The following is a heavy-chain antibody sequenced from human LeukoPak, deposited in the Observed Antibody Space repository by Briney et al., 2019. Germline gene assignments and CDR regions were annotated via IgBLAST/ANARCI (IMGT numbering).Heavy chain of an antibody. Sequence: GGSLRLSCAASGFTFSSYEMNWVRQAPGKGLEWVSYISSSGSTIYYADSVKGRFTISRDNAENSLYLRMNSLRAEDTTVYYCARDLNWETYWGQGTLVSVSS. V-gene: IGHV3-48*03. D-gene: IGHD7-27*01. CDR3: ARDLNWETY. CDR2: ISSSGSTI. CDR1: GFTFSSYE. J-gene: IGHJ4*02.